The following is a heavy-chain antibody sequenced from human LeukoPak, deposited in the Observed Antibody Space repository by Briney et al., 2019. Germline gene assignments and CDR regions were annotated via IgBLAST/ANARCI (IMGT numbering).Heavy chain of an antibody. J-gene: IGHJ4*02. Sequence: GGSLRLSCAASGFTFSSYTMNWVRQAPGKGLEWVSSISSSSSYIYYADSVKGRFTISRDNAKNSLYLQMNSLRAEDTAVYYCARERIYDILTGYYIGSLFDYWGQGTLVTVSS. CDR1: GFTFSSYT. D-gene: IGHD3-9*01. CDR3: ARERIYDILTGYYIGSLFDY. V-gene: IGHV3-21*01. CDR2: ISSSSSYI.